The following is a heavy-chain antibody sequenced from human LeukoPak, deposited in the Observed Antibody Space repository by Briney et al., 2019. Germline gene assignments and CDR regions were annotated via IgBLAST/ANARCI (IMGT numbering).Heavy chain of an antibody. V-gene: IGHV3-64*01. CDR2: ISSNGGST. Sequence: GGSLRLSCAASGFTFSSYAMHWVRRAPGKGLEYVSAISSNGGSTYYANSVKGRFTISRDNSKNTLYLQMGSLRAEDMAVYYCARAESYYDGMDVWGQGTTVTVSS. CDR3: ARAESYYDGMDV. J-gene: IGHJ6*02. CDR1: GFTFSSYA.